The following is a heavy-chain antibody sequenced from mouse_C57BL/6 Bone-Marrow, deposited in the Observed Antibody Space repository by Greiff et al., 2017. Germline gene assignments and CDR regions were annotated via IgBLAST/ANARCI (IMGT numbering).Heavy chain of an antibody. D-gene: IGHD1-1*01. CDR1: GFTFSSYA. Sequence: EVKLVESGGGLVKPGGSLKLSCAASGFTFSSYAMSWVRQTPEKRLEWVATISDGGSYTYYPDNVKGRFTISRDNAKNNLYLQMSHLKSEDTAMYYCARVNLLLRGFDYWGQGTTLTVSS. CDR3: ARVNLLLRGFDY. CDR2: ISDGGSYT. V-gene: IGHV5-4*03. J-gene: IGHJ2*01.